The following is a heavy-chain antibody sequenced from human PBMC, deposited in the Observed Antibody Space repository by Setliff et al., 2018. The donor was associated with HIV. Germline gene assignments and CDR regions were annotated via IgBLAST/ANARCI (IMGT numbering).Heavy chain of an antibody. CDR3: ARGVIRGVISQGGLDY. CDR1: GFTFTTYA. J-gene: IGHJ4*02. D-gene: IGHD3-10*01. Sequence: GASVKVSCKDSGFTFTTYAVHWVRQAPGQRPEWMGWINAANGKTRYPQRFEARVTITMDTGASTAYMELNSLRSEDSAVYYCARGVIRGVISQGGLDYWGPGTLVTVTS. V-gene: IGHV1-3*01. CDR2: INAANGKT.